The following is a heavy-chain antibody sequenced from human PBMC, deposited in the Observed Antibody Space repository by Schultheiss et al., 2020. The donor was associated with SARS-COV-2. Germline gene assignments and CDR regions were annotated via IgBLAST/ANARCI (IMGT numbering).Heavy chain of an antibody. D-gene: IGHD6-19*01. J-gene: IGHJ4*02. Sequence: GGSLRLSCAASGFTFSNAWMSWVRQAPGKGLEWVSAISGSGGSTYYADSVKGRFTISRDNSKNTLYLQMNSLRAEDTAVYYCAKASRSGWYYFDYWGQGTLVTVSS. CDR3: AKASRSGWYYFDY. CDR2: ISGSGGST. V-gene: IGHV3-23*01. CDR1: GFTFSNAW.